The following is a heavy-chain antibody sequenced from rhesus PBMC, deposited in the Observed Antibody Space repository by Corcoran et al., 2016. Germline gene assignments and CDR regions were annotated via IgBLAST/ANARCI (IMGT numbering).Heavy chain of an antibody. CDR3: SRDPTRAGPEGNF. CDR1: GYRFTDYY. J-gene: IGHJ4*01. V-gene: IGHV1-138*01. CDR2: LNPKAGET. D-gene: IGHD6-37*01. Sequence: QVQLVQSGAEVRQPGSSVQVSCKASGYRFTDYYVHWVRQAPGQGLEWLGELNPKAGETTYAQRFQDRVTLTRDTSMSTAYMELTSLTSEDTAVYYGSRDPTRAGPEGNFWGQGVLVTVSS.